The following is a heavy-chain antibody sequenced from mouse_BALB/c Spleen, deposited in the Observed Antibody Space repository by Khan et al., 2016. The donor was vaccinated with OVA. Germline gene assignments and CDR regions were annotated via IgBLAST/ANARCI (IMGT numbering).Heavy chain of an antibody. CDR3: ARDGSRYNYAMDY. Sequence: VQLQESGPGLVKPSQSLSLTCTVTGYSITSDYAWNGIRQLPGNKLEWMGYIRDSGSTKYNPALKSRTSITRDTSTNQSFLQLNSVTSEDTATYYCARDGSRYNYAMDYWGQGTSVTVSS. J-gene: IGHJ4*01. CDR1: GYSITSDYA. V-gene: IGHV3-2*02. D-gene: IGHD2-3*01. CDR2: IRDSGST.